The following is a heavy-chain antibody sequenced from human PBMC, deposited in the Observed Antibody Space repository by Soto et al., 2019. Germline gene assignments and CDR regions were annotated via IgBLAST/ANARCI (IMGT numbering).Heavy chain of an antibody. CDR2: INPRGGST. J-gene: IGHJ5*01. Sequence: ASGKFSCKASGYTLHWVRQAPGQGLEWMGIINPRGGSTSYAQKIQGRVTIPRNTSTSTVYMELSSLRFEDTAAYYCGSGGPYCTWAYSFDSWGQGT. V-gene: IGHV1-46*01. CDR1: GYTL. D-gene: IGHD2-15*01. CDR3: GSGGPYCTWAYSFDS.